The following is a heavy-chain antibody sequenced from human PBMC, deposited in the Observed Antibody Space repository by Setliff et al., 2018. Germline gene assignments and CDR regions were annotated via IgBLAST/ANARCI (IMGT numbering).Heavy chain of an antibody. Sequence: PGGSLRLSCATSGFTFNNYVMNWVRQAPGKGLEWDSAISRSGDKTYYADSVKGRFIISRDNSDILYLQMNSLRAEDTAVYYCAKIGRGGTFDQFFQDWGHGTLVTVSS. J-gene: IGHJ1*01. CDR2: ISRSGDKT. D-gene: IGHD1-26*01. CDR3: AKIGRGGTFDQFFQD. V-gene: IGHV3-23*01. CDR1: GFTFNNYV.